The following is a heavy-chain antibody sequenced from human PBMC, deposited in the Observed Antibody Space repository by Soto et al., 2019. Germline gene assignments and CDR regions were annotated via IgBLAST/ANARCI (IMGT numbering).Heavy chain of an antibody. Sequence: EVQLVESGGGLVQPGGSLRLSCAASGFVFSSHWIHWVRQAPGQGPVGVSHISTDGSFTSYADFVKGRFTISRDNAKNTLYLQMNSLRAEDTAVYYCARPRSMSSSGFDIWGQGTMVTVSS. D-gene: IGHD6-6*01. CDR2: ISTDGSFT. CDR3: ARPRSMSSSGFDI. CDR1: GFVFSSHW. J-gene: IGHJ3*02. V-gene: IGHV3-74*01.